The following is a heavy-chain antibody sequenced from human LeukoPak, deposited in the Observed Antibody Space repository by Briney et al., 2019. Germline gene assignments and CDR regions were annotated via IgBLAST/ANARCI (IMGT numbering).Heavy chain of an antibody. V-gene: IGHV4-4*07. CDR1: GASISSYY. J-gene: IGHJ4*02. CDR3: ARSPRYQLLLPFDY. D-gene: IGHD2-2*01. CDR2: IYTSGST. Sequence: SQTLSLTCTVSGASISSYYWSWIRQPAGKGLEWIGRIYTSGSTNYNPSLKSRVTMSVDTSKNQFSLKLSSVTAADTAVYYCARSPRYQLLLPFDYWGQGTLVTVSS.